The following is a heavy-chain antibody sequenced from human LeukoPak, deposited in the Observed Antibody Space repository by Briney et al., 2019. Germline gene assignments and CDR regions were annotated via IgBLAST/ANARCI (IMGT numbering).Heavy chain of an antibody. CDR2: IYYSGST. J-gene: IGHJ4*02. D-gene: IGHD3-10*01. Sequence: SETLSLTCTVSGGSISSYHWSWIRQPPGKGLEWIGYIYYSGSTNYNPSLKSRVTISVDTSKNQFSLKLSSVTAADTAVYYCARALPPLGTMVRDWGQGTLVTVSS. V-gene: IGHV4-59*01. CDR3: ARALPPLGTMVRD. CDR1: GGSISSYH.